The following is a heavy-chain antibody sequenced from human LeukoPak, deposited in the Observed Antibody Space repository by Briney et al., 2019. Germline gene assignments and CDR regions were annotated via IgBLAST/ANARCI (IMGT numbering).Heavy chain of an antibody. CDR3: AAGYVNFDY. J-gene: IGHJ4*02. Sequence: SETLSLTCTVSGYSISSGYYWGWIRQPPGKGLEWIGSIYYSGSTYYNPSLKSRVTISVDTSKNQFSLKLSSVTAADTAVYYCAAGYVNFDYWGQGTLVTVSS. V-gene: IGHV4-38-2*02. CDR1: GYSISSGYY. CDR2: IYYSGST. D-gene: IGHD3-10*02.